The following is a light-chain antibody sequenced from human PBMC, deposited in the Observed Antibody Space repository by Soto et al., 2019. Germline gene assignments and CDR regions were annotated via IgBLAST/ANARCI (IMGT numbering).Light chain of an antibody. V-gene: IGKV3-20*01. CDR3: QQYGSSPLT. CDR1: QSVSSSF. J-gene: IGKJ4*01. CDR2: GAS. Sequence: EIVLTQSPGTLSLSAGERATISCRASQSVSSSFLAWYQQKPGQAPRLLIYGASSRATGIPDRFSGSGSGTDFTLTISRLEPEDVAVYYCQQYGSSPLTFGGGTKVEIK.